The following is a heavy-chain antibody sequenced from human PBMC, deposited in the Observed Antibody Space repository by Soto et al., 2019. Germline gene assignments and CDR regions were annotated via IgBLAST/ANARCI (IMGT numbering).Heavy chain of an antibody. D-gene: IGHD2-8*02. CDR3: ARDKVTGHFYS. CDR2: VYFSGST. CDR1: GGSISISTYY. V-gene: IGHV4-39*07. J-gene: IGHJ4*02. Sequence: PSETLSLTCTVSGGSISISTYYWGWIRQPPGKGLEWIGSVYFSGSTYYNPSLKSRVTISVDTSKNQFSLKLTSVTAADTAVYYCARDKVTGHFYSWGQGTLVTVSS.